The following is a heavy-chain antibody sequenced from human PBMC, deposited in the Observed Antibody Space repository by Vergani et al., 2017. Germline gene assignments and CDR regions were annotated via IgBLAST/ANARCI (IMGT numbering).Heavy chain of an antibody. CDR2: ISVYNGET. Sequence: QVQLVQSGAEVKKPGASVKVSCEGSGYTFRNYGISWVRQAPGEGLEWLGWISVYNGETKFAQKFQRRVTLTRDTSTDTAYMEMGSLRSDDTAVYYCARDRGNSGDYNFDYWGQGTLVTVSS. V-gene: IGHV1-18*04. CDR3: ARDRGNSGDYNFDY. CDR1: GYTFRNYG. J-gene: IGHJ4*02. D-gene: IGHD1-26*01.